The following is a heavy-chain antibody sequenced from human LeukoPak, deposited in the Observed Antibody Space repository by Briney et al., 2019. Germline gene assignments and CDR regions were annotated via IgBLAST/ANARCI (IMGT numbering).Heavy chain of an antibody. D-gene: IGHD1-26*01. V-gene: IGHV4-59*08. CDR2: IYQIRNT. Sequence: SETLSLTCTVSGGSISSYYWSWIRQPPGKGLEWIGNIYQIRNTYYNPSLKSRVTISMDTSKNQFSLRLSSVTAADTAVYYCARPGVGATSGNDAFDIWGQGTMVTVSS. CDR1: GGSISSYY. J-gene: IGHJ3*02. CDR3: ARPGVGATSGNDAFDI.